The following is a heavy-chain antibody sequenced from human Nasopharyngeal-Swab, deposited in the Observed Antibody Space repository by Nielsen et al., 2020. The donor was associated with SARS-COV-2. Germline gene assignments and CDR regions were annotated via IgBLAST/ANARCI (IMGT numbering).Heavy chain of an antibody. D-gene: IGHD1-1*01. V-gene: IGHV3-48*01. J-gene: IGHJ3*02. Sequence: GESLKISCAASGFTFSRYWMHWVRQAPGKGLKWVSYINGDSSAKYYVDSVKGRFTISRDNAKNSLYLQMNSLRVEDTAVYYCVRDGYTTGRNDAFDIWGQGTMVTVSS. CDR3: VRDGYTTGRNDAFDI. CDR1: GFTFSRYW. CDR2: INGDSSAK.